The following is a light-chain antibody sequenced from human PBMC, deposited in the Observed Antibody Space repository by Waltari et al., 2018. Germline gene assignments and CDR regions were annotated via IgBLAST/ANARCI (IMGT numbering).Light chain of an antibody. CDR1: KDITSF. CDR2: AAS. V-gene: IGKV1-9*01. CDR3: QQLKNSPLT. Sequence: DIQLTQTPSFLSASVGARVTITCWASKDITSFLAWYQQKPGKGPNFLIFAASTLQGGVPSRFSGSGSGTEFTRTISSLLPEDFATYYCQQLKNSPLTFGGGTKVEIK. J-gene: IGKJ4*01.